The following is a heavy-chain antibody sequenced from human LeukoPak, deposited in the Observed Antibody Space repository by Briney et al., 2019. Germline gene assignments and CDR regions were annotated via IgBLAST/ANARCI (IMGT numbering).Heavy chain of an antibody. CDR3: ARVRSGYDSGDY. Sequence: ASVKVSCKASGYTFTGYYMHWVRQAPGQGLEWMGWINPNSGGTNYAQKFRGRVTMTRDTSISTAYMELSRLRSDDTAVYYCARVRSGYDSGDYWGQGTLVTVSS. V-gene: IGHV1-2*02. CDR1: GYTFTGYY. CDR2: INPNSGGT. D-gene: IGHD5-12*01. J-gene: IGHJ4*02.